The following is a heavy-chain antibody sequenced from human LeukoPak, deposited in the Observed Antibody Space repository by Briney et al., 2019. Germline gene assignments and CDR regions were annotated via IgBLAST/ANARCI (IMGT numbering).Heavy chain of an antibody. J-gene: IGHJ5*02. D-gene: IGHD6-6*01. CDR3: AQWMGSSADNWFDP. Sequence: ASVKVSCKASGGTFSSYAISWVRQAPGQGLEWMGGIIPIFGTANYAQKFQGRVTITADESTSTAYMELSSLRSEDTAVFYCAQWMGSSADNWFDPWGQGTLVTVSS. CDR2: IIPIFGTA. CDR1: GGTFSSYA. V-gene: IGHV1-69*13.